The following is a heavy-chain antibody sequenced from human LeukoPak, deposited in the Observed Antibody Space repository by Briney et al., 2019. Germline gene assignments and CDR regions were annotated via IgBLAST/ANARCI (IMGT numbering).Heavy chain of an antibody. J-gene: IGHJ4*02. CDR2: IYYSGST. Sequence: TASETLSLTCTVSGGSISSYYWSWIRQPPGKGLEWIGYIYYSGSTNYNPSLKSRVTISVDTSKNQFSLKLSSVTAADTAVYYCARGRAARLFDYWGQGTLVTVSS. D-gene: IGHD6-6*01. CDR1: GGSISSYY. CDR3: ARGRAARLFDY. V-gene: IGHV4-59*01.